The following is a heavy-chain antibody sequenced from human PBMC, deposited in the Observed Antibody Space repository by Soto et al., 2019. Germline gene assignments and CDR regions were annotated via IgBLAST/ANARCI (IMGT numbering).Heavy chain of an antibody. V-gene: IGHV4-30-2*01. J-gene: IGHJ4*02. Sequence: PSETLSLTCTVSGGSISSYSWSWIRQPPGKGLEWIGYIYHSGSTYYNPSLKSRVTISVDRSKNQFSLKLSSVTAADTAVYYCASSYFTVTTMDYWGQGTLVTVSS. CDR3: ASSYFTVTTMDY. CDR2: IYHSGST. CDR1: GGSISSYS. D-gene: IGHD4-17*01.